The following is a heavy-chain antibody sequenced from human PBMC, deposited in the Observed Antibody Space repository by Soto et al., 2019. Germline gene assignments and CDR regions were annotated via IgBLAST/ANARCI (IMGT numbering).Heavy chain of an antibody. CDR2: VSHDGTVQ. Sequence: PGGSLRLSCAASGFIFSNYGMSWVRQAPGKGLEWVAVVSHDGTVQHYGDSVKGRFTISRDNSKSTLYLQMNSLRAEDTAVYYCARDRAYYYDSSAFLDVWGQGTTVTVSS. D-gene: IGHD3-22*01. V-gene: IGHV3-30*03. CDR3: ARDRAYYYDSSAFLDV. CDR1: GFIFSNYG. J-gene: IGHJ6*02.